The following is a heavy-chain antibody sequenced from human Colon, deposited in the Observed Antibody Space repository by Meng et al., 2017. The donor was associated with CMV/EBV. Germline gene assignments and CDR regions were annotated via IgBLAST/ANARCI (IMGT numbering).Heavy chain of an antibody. CDR3: ARDLTTTLDY. Sequence: GESLKISCAASGFTVSSNYMSWDRQAPGKGLEWVSVIYSGGSTYYADSVKGRFTISRDNSKNTLYLQMNSLRAEDTAVYYCARDLTTTLDYWGQGTLVTVSS. D-gene: IGHD1-14*01. V-gene: IGHV3-53*05. CDR2: IYSGGST. CDR1: GFTVSSNY. J-gene: IGHJ4*02.